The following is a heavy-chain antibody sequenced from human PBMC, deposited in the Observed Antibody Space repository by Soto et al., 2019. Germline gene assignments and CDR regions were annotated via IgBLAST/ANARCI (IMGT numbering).Heavy chain of an antibody. D-gene: IGHD2-15*01. Sequence: QLQLQESGPGLVKLSETLSLTCTVSGGSISSSSYYWGWIRQPPGKGLEWIGSIYYSVSTYYNPSLKSRVTISVDTSKNQFSLKLSSVTAAYTAVYYCARHTPAISISDHWGQGTLVTVSS. J-gene: IGHJ4*02. CDR2: IYYSVST. V-gene: IGHV4-39*01. CDR1: GGSISSSSYY. CDR3: ARHTPAISISDH.